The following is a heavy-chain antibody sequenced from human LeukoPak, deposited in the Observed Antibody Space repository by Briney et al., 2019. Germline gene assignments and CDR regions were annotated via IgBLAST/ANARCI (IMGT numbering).Heavy chain of an antibody. CDR2: ITPILGIA. CDR3: ARARDCSGGSCYPYYFDY. CDR1: GGAFSSYA. Sequence: SVKVSCKASGGAFSSYAISWVRQAPGQGLEWMGGITPILGIANYAQKFQGRVTITADKSTSTAYMELSSLRSEDTAVYYCARARDCSGGSCYPYYFDYWGQGTLVTVSS. V-gene: IGHV1-69*10. D-gene: IGHD2-15*01. J-gene: IGHJ4*02.